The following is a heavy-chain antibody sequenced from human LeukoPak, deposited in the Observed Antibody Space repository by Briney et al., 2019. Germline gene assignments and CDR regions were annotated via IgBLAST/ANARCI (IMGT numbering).Heavy chain of an antibody. Sequence: SETLSLTCTVSGGSVSSGSYYWSWIRQPPGKGLEWIGYIYYSGSTNYNPSLKSRVTISVDTSKNQFSLKLSSVTAADTAVYYCARDLRGSSGYFGYWGQGTLVTVSS. V-gene: IGHV4-61*01. D-gene: IGHD3-22*01. CDR1: GGSVSSGSYY. J-gene: IGHJ4*02. CDR3: ARDLRGSSGYFGY. CDR2: IYYSGST.